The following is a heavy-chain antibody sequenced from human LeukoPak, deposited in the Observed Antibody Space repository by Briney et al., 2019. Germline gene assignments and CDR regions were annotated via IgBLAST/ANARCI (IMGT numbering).Heavy chain of an antibody. V-gene: IGHV3-30*18. CDR3: AKAYHTDSSGYVDY. Sequence: SGRSLRLSCAVSGFSFSSYGMHWVRQAPGKGLEWLAVISYDATNTYYADSVKGRFTISRDISKSTLYLQTNSLRAEDTAVYYCAKAYHTDSSGYVDYWGQGTLVTVSS. CDR2: ISYDATNT. D-gene: IGHD3-22*01. CDR1: GFSFSSYG. J-gene: IGHJ4*02.